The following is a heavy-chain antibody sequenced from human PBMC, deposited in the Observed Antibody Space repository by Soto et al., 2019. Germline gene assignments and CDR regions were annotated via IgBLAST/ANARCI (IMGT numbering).Heavy chain of an antibody. CDR1: GYTFTSYY. Sequence: ASVKVSCKASGYTFTSYYMHWVRQAPGQGLEWMGIINPSGGSTSYAQKFQGRVTMTRDTSTSTVYMELSSLRSEDTAVYYCGRVREEYYDFWSGYYRGSGYMDVWGKGTTVTVSS. CDR3: GRVREEYYDFWSGYYRGSGYMDV. CDR2: INPSGGST. V-gene: IGHV1-46*03. J-gene: IGHJ6*03. D-gene: IGHD3-3*01.